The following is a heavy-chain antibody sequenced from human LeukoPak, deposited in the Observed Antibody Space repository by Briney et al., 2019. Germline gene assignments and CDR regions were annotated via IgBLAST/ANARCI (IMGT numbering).Heavy chain of an antibody. CDR2: IYHSGST. V-gene: IGHV4-4*02. Sequence: SGTLSLTCAVSGGSISGSNWWSWVRQPPGKGLEWIGEIYHSGSTNYNPSLKSRVTISVDKSKNQFSLKLSSVTAADTAVYYCARDTPVKIAGTGKSVFNDAFDIWGQGTMVTVSS. CDR1: GGSISGSNW. D-gene: IGHD6-13*01. J-gene: IGHJ3*02. CDR3: ARDTPVKIAGTGKSVFNDAFDI.